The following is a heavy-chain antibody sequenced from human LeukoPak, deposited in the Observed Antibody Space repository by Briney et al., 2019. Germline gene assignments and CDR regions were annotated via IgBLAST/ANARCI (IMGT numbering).Heavy chain of an antibody. CDR2: ISYSGTT. CDR3: ARGVNWIDP. D-gene: IGHD6-13*01. V-gene: IGHV4-59*01. J-gene: IGHJ5*02. Sequence: SETLSLTCTVSGGSMCSYYWSWIRQPPGKGLEWIGYISYSGTTNYNPSLKSRVTISIDTSKNQFSLKLSSVTAADTAVYYCARGVNWIDPWGQGTLVTVSS. CDR1: GGSMCSYY.